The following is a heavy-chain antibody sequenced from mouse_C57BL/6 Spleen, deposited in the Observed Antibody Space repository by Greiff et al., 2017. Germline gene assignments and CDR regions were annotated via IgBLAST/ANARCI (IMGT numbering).Heavy chain of an antibody. Sequence: VQLQQPGAELVKPGASVKLSCKASGYTFTSYWMHWVKQRPGQGLEWIGMIHPNSGSTNYNEKFKSKATLTVDKSSSTAYMQLSSLTSEDSAVYYCASPSNSSSSPLAYWGQGTLVTVSA. CDR1: GYTFTSYW. CDR2: IHPNSGST. CDR3: ASPSNSSSSPLAY. V-gene: IGHV1-64*01. J-gene: IGHJ3*01. D-gene: IGHD1-1*01.